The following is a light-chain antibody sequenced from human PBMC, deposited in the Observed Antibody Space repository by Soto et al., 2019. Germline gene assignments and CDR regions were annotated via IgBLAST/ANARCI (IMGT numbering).Light chain of an antibody. Sequence: QPVLTQPPSASGTPGQRVTISCSGSSSNIGRNTVNWYQQLPGTAPKLLIYDNNQRPSGVPDRFSGSKSGTSASLAISGLQSEDEADYYCAAWDDSLNGYVFATGTKVTVL. J-gene: IGLJ1*01. CDR3: AAWDDSLNGYV. CDR1: SSNIGRNT. V-gene: IGLV1-44*01. CDR2: DNN.